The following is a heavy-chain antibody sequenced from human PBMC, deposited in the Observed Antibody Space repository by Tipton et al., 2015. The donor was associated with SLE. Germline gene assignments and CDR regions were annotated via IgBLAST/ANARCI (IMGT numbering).Heavy chain of an antibody. J-gene: IGHJ6*02. CDR3: ARESVNYGMDV. D-gene: IGHD4-11*01. Sequence: RSLRLSCAASGFTFSSYGMHWVRQAPGKGLEWVAVISYDGSNKYYADSVKGRFTISRDNSKNTLYLQMNSLRAEDTAVYYCARESVNYGMDVWGQGTTVTVSS. CDR1: GFTFSSYG. V-gene: IGHV3-30*03. CDR2: ISYDGSNK.